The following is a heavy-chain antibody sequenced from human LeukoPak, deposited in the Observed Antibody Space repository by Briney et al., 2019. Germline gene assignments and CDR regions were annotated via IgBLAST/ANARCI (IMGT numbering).Heavy chain of an antibody. CDR3: AKDLKWLQRITMTEDAFDI. J-gene: IGHJ3*02. CDR1: GFTFSSYA. D-gene: IGHD3-22*01. Sequence: GGSLRLSCAASGFTFSSYAMTWVRQAPGKGLEWVSVISGTAGSTYYADSVKGRFTISRDNSKNTLYLQMNSLRAEDTAVYYCAKDLKWLQRITMTEDAFDIWGQGTMVTVSS. V-gene: IGHV3-23*01. CDR2: ISGTAGST.